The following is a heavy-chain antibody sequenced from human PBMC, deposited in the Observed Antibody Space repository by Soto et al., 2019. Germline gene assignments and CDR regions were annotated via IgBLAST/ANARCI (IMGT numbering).Heavy chain of an antibody. CDR2: INPSGGST. V-gene: IGHV1-46*01. CDR1: GYTFTSYY. Sequence: ASVKVSCKACGYTFTSYYMHWVQQSPGQGLEWMGIINPSGGSTSYAQKFQGRVTMTRNTSISTAYMELSSLRSEDTAVYSCARGVTIFGYMDVWGKGTTVTVSS. D-gene: IGHD3-3*01. J-gene: IGHJ6*03. CDR3: ARGVTIFGYMDV.